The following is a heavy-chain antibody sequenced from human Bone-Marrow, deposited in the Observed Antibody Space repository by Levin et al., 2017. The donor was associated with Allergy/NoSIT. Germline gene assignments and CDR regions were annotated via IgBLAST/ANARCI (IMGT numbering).Heavy chain of an antibody. D-gene: IGHD5-18*01. CDR2: INHSGST. CDR1: GGSFSGYY. J-gene: IGHJ5*02. V-gene: IGHV4-34*01. CDR3: ARGRTDTAMTRDGNWFDP. Sequence: SQTLSLTCAVYGGSFSGYYWSWIRQPPGKGLEWIGEINHSGSTNYNPSLKSRVTISVDTSKNQFSLKLSSVTAADTAVYYCARGRTDTAMTRDGNWFDPWGQGTLVTVSS.